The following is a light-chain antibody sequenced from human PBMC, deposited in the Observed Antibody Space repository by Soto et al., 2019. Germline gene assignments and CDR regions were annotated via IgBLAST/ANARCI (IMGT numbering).Light chain of an antibody. CDR2: AVS. CDR1: SSDVGLYDY. V-gene: IGLV2-14*01. CDR3: RSYTSDSSYV. J-gene: IGLJ1*01. Sequence: QAALRQPASVSGTPGQSKTISCTGTSSDVGLYDYVSWYQQHPGKAPQLMTYAVSNRPSGVSNRFSASKPGNTASLFISGLQAEDEADYYCRSYTSDSSYVFGSGTEVTVL.